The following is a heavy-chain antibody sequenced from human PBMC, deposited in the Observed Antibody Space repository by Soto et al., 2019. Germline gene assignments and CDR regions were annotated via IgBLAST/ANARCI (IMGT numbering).Heavy chain of an antibody. D-gene: IGHD3-10*01. CDR2: INPNSGDT. CDR1: GYTFTDYY. Sequence: ASVKVSCKASGYTFTDYYMYWVRQAPGQGPEWMGGINPNSGDTNYELKFQGRVTVTRDTSISTAYLEVSGLRSDDTAVYYCARDPIGGGAPYYFDLWSQGTMVTVS. CDR3: ARDPIGGGAPYYFDL. J-gene: IGHJ4*02. V-gene: IGHV1-2*02.